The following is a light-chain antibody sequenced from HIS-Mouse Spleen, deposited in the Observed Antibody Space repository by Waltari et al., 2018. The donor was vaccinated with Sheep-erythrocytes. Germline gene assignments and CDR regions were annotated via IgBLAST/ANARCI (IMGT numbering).Light chain of an antibody. Sequence: AIQLTQSPSSLSASVGDIVTITCRASQGISSALAWYQQKPGKAPKLLIYDASSLESGVPSRFSGSGSWTDFTLTISSLQPEDFATYYCQQFNNYPRTFGQGTKVEIK. CDR1: QGISSA. CDR3: QQFNNYPRT. J-gene: IGKJ1*01. CDR2: DAS. V-gene: IGKV1D-13*01.